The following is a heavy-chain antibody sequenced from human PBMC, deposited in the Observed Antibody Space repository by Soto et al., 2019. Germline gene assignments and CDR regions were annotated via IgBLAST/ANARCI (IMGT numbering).Heavy chain of an antibody. CDR1: GGSISSYY. CDR2: IYYSGST. D-gene: IGHD3-3*01. CDR3: ARAGTGYYDFWSGYAQYWYFDL. J-gene: IGHJ2*01. V-gene: IGHV4-59*01. Sequence: QVQLQESGPGLVKPSETLSLTCTVSGGSISSYYWSWIRQPPGKGLEWIGYIYYSGSTNYNPSLKSRVTISVDTSKNQFSLKLSSVTAADTAVYYCARAGTGYYDFWSGYAQYWYFDLWGRGTLVTVSS.